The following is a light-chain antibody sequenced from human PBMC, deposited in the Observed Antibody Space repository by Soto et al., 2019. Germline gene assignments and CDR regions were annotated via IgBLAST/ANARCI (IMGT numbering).Light chain of an antibody. Sequence: QSVLTQPASVSGSPGQSITISCTGTSSDVGGYNYVSWYQQHPGKAPKLMIYEVSNRPSGVSNRFSGSKSGNTASLTISGLQTEDEADYYCSPYTGSTTYVFGTGTKVTVL. V-gene: IGLV2-14*01. CDR3: SPYTGSTTYV. J-gene: IGLJ1*01. CDR2: EVS. CDR1: SSDVGGYNY.